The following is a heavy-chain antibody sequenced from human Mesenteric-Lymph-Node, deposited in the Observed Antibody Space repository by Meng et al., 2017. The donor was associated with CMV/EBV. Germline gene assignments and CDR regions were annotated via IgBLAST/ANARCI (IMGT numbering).Heavy chain of an antibody. V-gene: IGHV3-23*03. J-gene: IGHJ4*02. CDR1: GFTFSSYA. CDR2: IYSDGSTT. D-gene: IGHD6-6*01. Sequence: GESLKISCAASGFTFSSYAMSWVRQAPGKGLEWVSVIYSDGSTTYYADSVKGRFTISRDNAKNSLYLQMNSLRAEDTALYYCAKGAQHSSVKGYYFDYWGQGALVTVSS. CDR3: AKGAQHSSVKGYYFDY.